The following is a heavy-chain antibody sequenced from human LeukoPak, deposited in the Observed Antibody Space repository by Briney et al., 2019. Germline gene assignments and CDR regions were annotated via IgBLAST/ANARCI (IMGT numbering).Heavy chain of an antibody. CDR2: IYYSGST. D-gene: IGHD1-26*01. J-gene: IGHJ4*02. CDR1: GGSISSGDYY. CDR3: AREEWGLLTFDY. V-gene: IGHV4-30-4*08. Sequence: PSQTLSLTCTVSGGSISSGDYYWSWIRQPPGKGLEWIGYIYYSGSTYCNPSLKSRVTISVDTSKNQFSLKLSSVTAADTAVYYCAREEWGLLTFDYWGQGTLVTVSS.